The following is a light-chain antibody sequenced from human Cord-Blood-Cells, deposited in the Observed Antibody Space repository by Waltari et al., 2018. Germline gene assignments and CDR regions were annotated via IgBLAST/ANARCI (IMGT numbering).Light chain of an antibody. V-gene: IGLV2-14*01. CDR2: DVS. CDR1: SSHVGGYNY. Sequence: QSALTQPASVSGSPGPSITISCTGTSSHVGGYNYVSWYQQHPGKDPKLMIYDVSNRPSGVSNRFSGSKSGNTASLTISGLQAEDEADYYCSSYTSSSTVVFGGGTKLTVL. J-gene: IGLJ2*01. CDR3: SSYTSSSTVV.